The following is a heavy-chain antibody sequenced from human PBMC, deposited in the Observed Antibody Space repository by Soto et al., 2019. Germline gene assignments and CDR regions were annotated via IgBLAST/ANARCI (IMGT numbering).Heavy chain of an antibody. D-gene: IGHD1-26*01. CDR2: ISGSGGST. CDR3: ARRSSGSYYDY. Sequence: EVQLLESGGGLVQPGGSLRLSCAASGFTFSSYAMRWVRQAPVKGLEWVSAISGSGGSTYSADSGKGRFTISRDNSKNTLYLQMDSLRAVDTAVYDCARRSSGSYYDYWGQGTLVTVSS. CDR1: GFTFSSYA. J-gene: IGHJ4*02. V-gene: IGHV3-23*01.